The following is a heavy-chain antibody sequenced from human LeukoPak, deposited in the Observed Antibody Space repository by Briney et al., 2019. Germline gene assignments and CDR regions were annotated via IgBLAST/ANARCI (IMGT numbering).Heavy chain of an antibody. D-gene: IGHD6-25*01. J-gene: IGHJ4*02. V-gene: IGHV3-11*01. CDR2: ISTTGSIGSTI. Sequence: PGGSLRLSCAASAFTFSDYYMTWIRQAPGKGLEWVSYISTTGSIGSTIYYAVSLKGRFTISRDNANNSLHLQMNNLRAEDTAVYYCARRSDYFDSWGQGTLVTVSS. CDR1: AFTFSDYY. CDR3: ARRSDYFDS.